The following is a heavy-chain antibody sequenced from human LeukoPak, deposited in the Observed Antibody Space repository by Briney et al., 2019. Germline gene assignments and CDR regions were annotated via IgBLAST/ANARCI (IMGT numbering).Heavy chain of an antibody. D-gene: IGHD3-22*01. CDR1: GFTFSSYG. CDR2: ISYDGSNK. J-gene: IGHJ6*03. V-gene: IGHV3-30*18. CDR3: AKGSSPHDSSGHVLAWYYMDV. Sequence: GGSLRLSCAASGFTFSSYGMHWVRQAPGKGLEWVAVISYDGSNKYYADSVKGRFTISRDNSKNTLNLQMNSLRAEDTAVYYCAKGSSPHDSSGHVLAWYYMDVWGKGTTVTVSS.